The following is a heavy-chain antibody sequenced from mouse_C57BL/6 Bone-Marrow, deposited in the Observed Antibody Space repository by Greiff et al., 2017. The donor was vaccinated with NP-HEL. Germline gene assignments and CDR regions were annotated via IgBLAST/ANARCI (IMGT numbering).Heavy chain of an antibody. CDR3: ARDGYYPYYFDY. J-gene: IGHJ2*01. CDR2: IDPSDSYT. Sequence: QVQLQQSGAELVKPGASVKLSCKASGYTFTSYWMQWVKQRPGQGLEWIGEIDPSDSYTNYNQKFKGKATLTVDTSSSTAYMQLSSLTSEDSAVYYCARDGYYPYYFDYWGQGTTLTVSS. V-gene: IGHV1-50*01. D-gene: IGHD2-3*01. CDR1: GYTFTSYW.